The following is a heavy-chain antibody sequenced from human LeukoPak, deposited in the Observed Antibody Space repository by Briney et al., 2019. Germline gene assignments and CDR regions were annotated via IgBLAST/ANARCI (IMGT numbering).Heavy chain of an antibody. CDR1: GFTFSSYA. D-gene: IGHD2-2*01. Sequence: GGSLRLSCAASGFTFSSYAMSWVRQAPGKGLEWVSAISGSGGSTYYADSVKGRFTISRDNSKNTLYLQMNSLRAEDTAVYYCAKDRVRPGGPAASKDWSDPWGQGTLVTVSS. CDR2: ISGSGGST. CDR3: AKDRVRPGGPAASKDWSDP. V-gene: IGHV3-23*01. J-gene: IGHJ5*02.